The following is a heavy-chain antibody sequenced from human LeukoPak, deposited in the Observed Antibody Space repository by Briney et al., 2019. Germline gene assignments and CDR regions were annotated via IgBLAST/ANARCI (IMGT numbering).Heavy chain of an antibody. V-gene: IGHV3-9*01. CDR1: GFTFDDYA. J-gene: IGHJ4*02. D-gene: IGHD3-3*01. CDR3: TRDQNFWSGYYDY. Sequence: GRSLRLSCAASGFTFDDYAMHWVRQAPGKGLEWVSGISWNSGSIGYADSVKGRFTISRDNAKNTLYLQMNSLRAEDTAVYYCTRDQNFWSGYYDYWGQGTLVTVSS. CDR2: ISWNSGSI.